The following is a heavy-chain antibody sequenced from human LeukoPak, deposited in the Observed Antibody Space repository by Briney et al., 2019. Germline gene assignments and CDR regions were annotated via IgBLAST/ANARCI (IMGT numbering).Heavy chain of an antibody. V-gene: IGHV1-69*04. Sequence: SVKVSCKTSGYTFTGYYMHWVRQAPGQGLEWMGRIIPMLDIQNYAQKFQGRVTITADKSTSTAYMELSSLRSEDTAVYYCASERGATQYFDYWGQGTLVTVSS. J-gene: IGHJ4*02. CDR3: ASERGATQYFDY. D-gene: IGHD3-10*01. CDR1: GYTFTGYY. CDR2: IIPMLDIQ.